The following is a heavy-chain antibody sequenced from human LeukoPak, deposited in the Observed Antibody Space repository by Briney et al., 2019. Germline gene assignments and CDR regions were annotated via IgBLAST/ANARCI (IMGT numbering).Heavy chain of an antibody. V-gene: IGHV3-48*01. Sequence: GGSLRLSCAASGFTFSSYSMNWVRQAPGKGLEWVSYISDSGAMYYADSVRGRFTISRENAQNSLFLQMNSLRAEDTAVYYCARDGGYRGYDADCWGQGTLVTVSS. CDR2: ISDSGAM. D-gene: IGHD5-12*01. CDR3: ARDGGYRGYDADC. J-gene: IGHJ4*02. CDR1: GFTFSSYS.